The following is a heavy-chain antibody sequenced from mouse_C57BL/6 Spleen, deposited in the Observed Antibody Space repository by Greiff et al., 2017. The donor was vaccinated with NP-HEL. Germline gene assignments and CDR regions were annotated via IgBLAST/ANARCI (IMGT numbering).Heavy chain of an antibody. V-gene: IGHV1-62-2*01. CDR1: GYTFTEYT. CDR2: FYPGSGSI. CDR3: ARHEDPAGDWYFDV. D-gene: IGHD1-2*01. Sequence: VKLMESGAELVKPGASVKLSCKASGYTFTEYTIHWVKQRSGQGLEWIGWFYPGSGSIKYNEKFKDKATLTADKSSRTVYMELSRLTSEDSAVYFCARHEDPAGDWYFDVWGTGTTGTVSS. J-gene: IGHJ1*03.